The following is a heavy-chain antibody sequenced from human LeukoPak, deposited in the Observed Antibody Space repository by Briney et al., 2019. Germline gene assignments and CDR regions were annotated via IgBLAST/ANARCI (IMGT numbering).Heavy chain of an antibody. V-gene: IGHV3-30*04. CDR2: ISYDGSNK. CDR3: ARERRDSSGYYYDWFDP. CDR1: GFTFSSYA. J-gene: IGHJ5*02. D-gene: IGHD3-22*01. Sequence: GRSLRLSCAASGFTFSSYAMHWVRQAPGKGLEWVAVISYDGSNKYYADSVKGRFTISRDNSKNTLYLQMNSLRAEDTAVYYCARERRDSSGYYYDWFDPWGQGTLVTVSS.